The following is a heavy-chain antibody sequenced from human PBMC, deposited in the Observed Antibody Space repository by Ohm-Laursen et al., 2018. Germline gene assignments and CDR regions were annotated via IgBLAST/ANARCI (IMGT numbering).Heavy chain of an antibody. J-gene: IGHJ4*02. CDR3: ARFKAMIIAAHDY. CDR2: ISSSGSTI. D-gene: IGHD3-22*01. V-gene: IGHV3-11*01. CDR1: GFTFSDYY. Sequence: SLRLSCAASGFTFSDYYMSWIRQAPGKGLEWVSYISSSGSTIYYADSVEGRFTISRDNAKNSLYLQMNSLRAEDTAVYYCARFKAMIIAAHDYWGQGTLVTVSS.